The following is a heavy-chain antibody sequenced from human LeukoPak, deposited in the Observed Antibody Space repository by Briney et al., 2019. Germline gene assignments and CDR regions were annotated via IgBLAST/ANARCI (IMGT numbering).Heavy chain of an antibody. V-gene: IGHV3-23*01. Sequence: GGSLRLSCAASGFTFSNYAVSWVRQAPGKGLEWVSSISGSGFSTYYADSVKGRFTISRDNSKNTLYLQMNTLRAEDTAVYYCAKDLQKGDTPAEYFQHWGQGALVAVSS. CDR2: ISGSGFST. CDR1: GFTFSNYA. CDR3: AKDLQKGDTPAEYFQH. D-gene: IGHD1-26*01. J-gene: IGHJ1*01.